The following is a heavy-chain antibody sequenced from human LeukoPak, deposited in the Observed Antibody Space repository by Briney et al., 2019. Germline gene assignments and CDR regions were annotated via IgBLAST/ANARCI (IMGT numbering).Heavy chain of an antibody. CDR3: AREAPDYDSSGPYFDY. CDR1: GGSISSYY. V-gene: IGHV4-4*07. J-gene: IGHJ4*02. D-gene: IGHD3-22*01. CDR2: IYTSGST. Sequence: KTSETLSLTCTVSGGSISSYYWSWIRQPAGKGMEWIGRIYTSGSTNYNPSLKRRVTMSVDTSKNQFSLKLSSVTAADTAVYYCAREAPDYDSSGPYFDYWGQGTLVTVSS.